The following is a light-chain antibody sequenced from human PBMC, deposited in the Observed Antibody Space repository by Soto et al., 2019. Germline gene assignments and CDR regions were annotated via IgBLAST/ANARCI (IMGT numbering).Light chain of an antibody. CDR1: SSNIGAGYD. CDR3: QSYDSSLSGYV. CDR2: GNS. V-gene: IGLV1-40*01. J-gene: IGLJ1*01. Sequence: QSVLTQPPSVSGAPGQRVTISCTGSSSNIGAGYDVHWYQQLPGTAPKLLIYGNSNRPSGVPDRFSGSKSGTSASLAITGLQAEDESDHSCQSYDSSLSGYVFGTGTKVTVL.